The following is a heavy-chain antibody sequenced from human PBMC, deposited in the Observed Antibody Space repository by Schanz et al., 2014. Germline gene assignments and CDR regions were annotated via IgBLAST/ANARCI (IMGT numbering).Heavy chain of an antibody. CDR1: GGSISSHF. CDR3: ARVGGGILTSWYSLDS. J-gene: IGHJ4*02. V-gene: IGHV4-59*11. Sequence: QVQLQESGPGLVKPSETLSLTCTVSGGSISSHFWSWIRQPPGKGLEWIGYMYHSGSSNYNPSLKSRVPISVETSKNQFSLKMTSLTAADTAVYFCARVGGGILTSWYSLDSWGQGTLVTVSS. D-gene: IGHD2-8*02. CDR2: MYHSGSS.